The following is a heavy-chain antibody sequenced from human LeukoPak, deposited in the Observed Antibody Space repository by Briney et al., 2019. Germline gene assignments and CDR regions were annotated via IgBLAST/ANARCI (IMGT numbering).Heavy chain of an antibody. D-gene: IGHD4-17*01. Sequence: SETLSLTCTVSGGSISSYYWSWIRQPPGKGLEWIGHIYYSGSTNYNPSHKSRVTISVDTSKNQFSLKLSSVTAADTAVYYCASDYGDYAWYFDLWGRGTLVTVSS. J-gene: IGHJ2*01. CDR3: ASDYGDYAWYFDL. V-gene: IGHV4-59*12. CDR2: IYYSGST. CDR1: GGSISSYY.